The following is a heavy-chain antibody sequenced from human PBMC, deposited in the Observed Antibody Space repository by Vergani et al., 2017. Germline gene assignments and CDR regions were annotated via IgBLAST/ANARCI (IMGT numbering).Heavy chain of an antibody. CDR1: GGSISSGSYY. V-gene: IGHV4-61*02. D-gene: IGHD4-23*01. CDR3: ARDPLYGGNLT. CDR2: IYTSGST. J-gene: IGHJ5*02. Sequence: QVQLQESGPGLVKPSQTLSLTCTVSGGSISSGSYYWSWIRQPAGKGLEWIGRIYTSGSTNYNPSLKSRVTISVDTSKNQFSLKLSSVTAADTAVYYCARDPLYGGNLTWGQGTLVTVSS.